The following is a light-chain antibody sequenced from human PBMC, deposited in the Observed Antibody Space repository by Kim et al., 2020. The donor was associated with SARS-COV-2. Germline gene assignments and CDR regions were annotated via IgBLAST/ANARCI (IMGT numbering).Light chain of an antibody. J-gene: IGKJ2*01. Sequence: DIQMTQSPSSLSASVGDRVTITCQASQDISYFLNWYQHKPGKAPKLLIYDASNLETGIPSRFSGSGSGTDFTFTISNLQSEDVATYYCQQFDNHRYTFGQGTKLEI. CDR2: DAS. V-gene: IGKV1-33*01. CDR1: QDISYF. CDR3: QQFDNHRYT.